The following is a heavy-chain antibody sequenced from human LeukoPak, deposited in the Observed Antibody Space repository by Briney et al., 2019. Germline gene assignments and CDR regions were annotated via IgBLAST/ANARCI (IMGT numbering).Heavy chain of an antibody. J-gene: IGHJ4*02. Sequence: GGSLGLSCAASGFTFSSYAMSWVRQAPGKGLEWVSAISGNGGSTYYADSVKGRFTISRDNSKNTLYLQMNSLRAEDTAVYYCAKVKGYDYAPDYWGQGTLVTVSS. V-gene: IGHV3-23*01. CDR2: ISGNGGST. CDR3: AKVKGYDYAPDY. D-gene: IGHD3-16*01. CDR1: GFTFSSYA.